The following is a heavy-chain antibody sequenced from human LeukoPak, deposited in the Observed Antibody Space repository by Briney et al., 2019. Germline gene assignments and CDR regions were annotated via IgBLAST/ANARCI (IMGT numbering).Heavy chain of an antibody. J-gene: IGHJ4*02. D-gene: IGHD3-22*01. CDR3: TTAYYYDSSGYPRLVDY. Sequence: VGSLRLSCAASGVTFSGSAMHWVRQASGKGLEWVGRIRSKANSYATAYAASVKGRFTISRDDSKNTAYLQMNSLKTEDTAVYYCTTAYYYDSSGYPRLVDYWGQGTLVTVSS. CDR2: IRSKANSYAT. V-gene: IGHV3-73*01. CDR1: GVTFSGSA.